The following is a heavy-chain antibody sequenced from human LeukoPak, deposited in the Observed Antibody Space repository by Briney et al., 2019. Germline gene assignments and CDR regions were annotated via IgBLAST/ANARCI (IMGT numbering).Heavy chain of an antibody. Sequence: GGSLRLSCAASGFIFSSYCMFWVRQAPGKGLEYVSGINSNGGSTFYANSVKGRFTISRDNSKNTLYLQMGSLRAEDMPVYYCARGNSSSCYVNWFDPWGQGTLVTVSS. V-gene: IGHV3-64*01. CDR2: INSNGGST. CDR1: GFIFSSYC. D-gene: IGHD2-2*01. CDR3: ARGNSSSCYVNWFDP. J-gene: IGHJ5*02.